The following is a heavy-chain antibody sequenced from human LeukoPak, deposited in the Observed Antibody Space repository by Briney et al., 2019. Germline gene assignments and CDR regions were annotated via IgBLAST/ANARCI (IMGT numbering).Heavy chain of an antibody. V-gene: IGHV4-34*01. Sequence: SETLSLTCAVYGGSLSGYYWSWIRQPPGKGLEWIGEINHSGSTNYNPSLKSRVTISVDTSKNQFSLKLSSVTAADTAVYYCARYRSPNDAFDIWGQGTMVTVSS. CDR1: GGSLSGYY. CDR2: INHSGST. CDR3: ARYRSPNDAFDI. J-gene: IGHJ3*02.